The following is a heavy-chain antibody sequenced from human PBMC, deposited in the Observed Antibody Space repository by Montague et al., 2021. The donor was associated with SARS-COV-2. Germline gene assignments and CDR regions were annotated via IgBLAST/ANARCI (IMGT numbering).Heavy chain of an antibody. J-gene: IGHJ4*02. CDR2: VTTSGTT. CDR3: ARTPTRPLSLDS. Sequence: SETLSLTCAVSGGSITGFSWSWVRQPAGKGLEWIGRVTTSGTTNXSPSLRSRVTMSVDTSKNQFSLNLNSVTAADTAIYCCARTPTRPLSLDSWGQGTLVTVSS. D-gene: IGHD6-6*01. V-gene: IGHV4-4*07. CDR1: GGSITGFS.